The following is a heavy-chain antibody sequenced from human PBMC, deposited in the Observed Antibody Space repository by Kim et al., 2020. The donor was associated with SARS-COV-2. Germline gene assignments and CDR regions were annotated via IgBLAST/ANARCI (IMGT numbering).Heavy chain of an antibody. Sequence: SETLSLTCTVSGGSISSGSYYWSWIRQPAGKGLEWIGRIYTSGSTNYNPSLKSRVTMSVDTSKNQFSLKLSSVTAADTAVYYCARNVVGGRYDYFDYWGQSTLVTVAS. CDR1: GGSISSGSYY. J-gene: IGHJ4*02. CDR2: IYTSGST. CDR3: ARNVVGGRYDYFDY. V-gene: IGHV4-61*02. D-gene: IGHD2-21*01.